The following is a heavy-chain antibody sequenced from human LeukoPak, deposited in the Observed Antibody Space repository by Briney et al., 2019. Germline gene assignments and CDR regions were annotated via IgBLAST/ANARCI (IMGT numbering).Heavy chain of an antibody. Sequence: ASVKVSCKASGYTFTSSDINWVRQATGQGLEWMGWMNPNTDKTGYARNFQGRVTMTKNISISTAYTEVSSLTYEDTAIYYCARGRPGLASAGIYDFWGQGTLITVSS. CDR2: MNPNTDKT. V-gene: IGHV1-8*01. J-gene: IGHJ4*02. CDR3: ARGRPGLASAGIYDF. D-gene: IGHD6-13*01. CDR1: GYTFTSSD.